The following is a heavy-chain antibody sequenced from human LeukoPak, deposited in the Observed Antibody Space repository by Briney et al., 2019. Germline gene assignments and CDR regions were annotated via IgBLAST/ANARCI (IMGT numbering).Heavy chain of an antibody. J-gene: IGHJ4*02. V-gene: IGHV3-7*02. CDR3: ASSRVASSSTGIDY. CDR2: IKQDGSEK. Sequence: GGSLRLSCAASGFTFSSYAMSCVRQAPGKGLEWVANIKQDGSEKYYVDSVKGRFTISRDNAKNSLYLQMNSLRAEDTAVYYCASSRVASSSTGIDYWGQGTLVTVSS. D-gene: IGHD4-11*01. CDR1: GFTFSSYA.